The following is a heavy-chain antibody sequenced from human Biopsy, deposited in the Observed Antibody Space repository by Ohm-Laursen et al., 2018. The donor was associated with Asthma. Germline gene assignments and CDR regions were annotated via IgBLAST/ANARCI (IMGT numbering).Heavy chain of an antibody. CDR2: VNTGNGDT. J-gene: IGHJ3*01. Sequence: ASVKVSYKASGYNFISFAIHWVRQAPGQRLEWMGWVNTGNGDTKYSQKFQGRVTITRDTSASIAYMELRSLRSEDTATYYCARTYYDFLTGQVKDVFGVWGQGTMVTVSS. CDR3: ARTYYDFLTGQVKDVFGV. V-gene: IGHV1-3*04. CDR1: GYNFISFA. D-gene: IGHD3-9*01.